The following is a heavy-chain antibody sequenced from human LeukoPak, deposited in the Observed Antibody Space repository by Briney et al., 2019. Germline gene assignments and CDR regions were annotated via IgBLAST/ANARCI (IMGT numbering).Heavy chain of an antibody. J-gene: IGHJ4*02. D-gene: IGHD6-13*01. CDR2: IYDSGST. Sequence: PSETLSLTCTVSGGSISSYFWSWIRQPPGKGLEWIGYIYDSGSTNYNPSLESRVTISDGTSKNQFSLKLSSVTAADTAVYYCARGYSGSVDPFDYWGQGTLVTVSS. V-gene: IGHV4-59*08. CDR1: GGSISSYF. CDR3: ARGYSGSVDPFDY.